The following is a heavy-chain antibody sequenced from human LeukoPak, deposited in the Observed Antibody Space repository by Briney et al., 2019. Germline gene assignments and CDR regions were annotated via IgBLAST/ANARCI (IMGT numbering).Heavy chain of an antibody. CDR2: INPSGGGT. CDR3: ARVNYDFCFDY. D-gene: IGHD3-3*01. Sequence: ASVKVSCKASGYTFTSYYMHWVRQAPGQGLEWMVIINPSGGGTSYAQKFQGRVTMARDTSTSTVYMELSSLRSEDTAVYYCARVNYDFCFDYWGQGTLVTVSS. CDR1: GYTFTSYY. J-gene: IGHJ4*02. V-gene: IGHV1-46*01.